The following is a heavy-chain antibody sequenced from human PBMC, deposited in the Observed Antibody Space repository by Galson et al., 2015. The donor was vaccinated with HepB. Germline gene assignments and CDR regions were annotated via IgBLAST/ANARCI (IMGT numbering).Heavy chain of an antibody. CDR2: ISYDGSTK. D-gene: IGHD2-2*03. J-gene: IGHJ6*02. V-gene: IGHV3-30*18. CDR1: GSSFKSYG. CDR3: AKDGYYYARDSFYGIDV. Sequence: SLRLSCAGSGSSFKSYGMHWVRQAPGKGLEWVAVISYDGSTKYYADPVKGRFTISRDNSKNTVSLQMNNLRAEDAAVFYCAKDGYYYARDSFYGIDVWGQGTTVILSS.